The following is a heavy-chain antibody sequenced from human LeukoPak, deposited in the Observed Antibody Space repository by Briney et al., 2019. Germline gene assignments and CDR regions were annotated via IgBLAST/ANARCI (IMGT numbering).Heavy chain of an antibody. CDR1: GFSFSTYW. D-gene: IGHD3-10*01. CDR3: AKVAKYYYGPETYYFFEQ. CDR2: INQDGTEK. Sequence: GGSLRLSCAASGFSFSTYWMSWVRQAPGKGLEWVANINQDGTEKYDVDSVKGRFTVSRDYAKNSLYLQMNSLRVEDTAVYYCAKVAKYYYGPETYYFFEQWGQGTPVTASS. J-gene: IGHJ4*02. V-gene: IGHV3-7*01.